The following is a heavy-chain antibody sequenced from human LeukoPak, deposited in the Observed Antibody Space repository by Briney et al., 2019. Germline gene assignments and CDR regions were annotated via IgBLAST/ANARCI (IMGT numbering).Heavy chain of an antibody. D-gene: IGHD2-15*01. CDR1: GYTFTDYY. V-gene: IGHV1-2*02. J-gene: IGHJ4*02. CDR2: INPNSGAT. CDR3: ARYLSSGGDY. Sequence: ASVKVSCKASGYTFTDYYIHWVRQAPGQGLEYMGWINPNSGATTYAQKFHDRVTMTRDTSLTSAYLELRRLTSDDTAVYYCARYLSSGGDYWGQGTLVTVPS.